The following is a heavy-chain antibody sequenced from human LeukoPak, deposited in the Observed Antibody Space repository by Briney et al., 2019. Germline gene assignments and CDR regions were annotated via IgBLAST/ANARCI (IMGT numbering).Heavy chain of an antibody. CDR1: GFTFSSYA. V-gene: IGHV3-30*04. Sequence: ERSLRLSCAASGFTFSSYAMHWVRQAPGKGLEWVAVISYDGSNKYYADSVKGRFTISRDNSKNTLYLQMNSLRAEDTAVYYCARDLGPVATAGTEFDHWGQGTLVTVSS. J-gene: IGHJ4*02. D-gene: IGHD6-13*01. CDR2: ISYDGSNK. CDR3: ARDLGPVATAGTEFDH.